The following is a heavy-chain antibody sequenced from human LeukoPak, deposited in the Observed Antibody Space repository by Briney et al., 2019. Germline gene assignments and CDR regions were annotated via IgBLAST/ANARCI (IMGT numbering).Heavy chain of an antibody. Sequence: PSETLSLTCTVSGGSIRGYYWSWIRQPPGKGLEWIAHMYYSGSSKYNPYLKSRATISRDTSKNQFSLKLTSVTVADTAVYFCAREGVAAAGAFDNWGQGTLVTASA. D-gene: IGHD6-13*01. CDR3: AREGVAAAGAFDN. CDR2: MYYSGSS. V-gene: IGHV4-59*01. J-gene: IGHJ4*02. CDR1: GGSIRGYY.